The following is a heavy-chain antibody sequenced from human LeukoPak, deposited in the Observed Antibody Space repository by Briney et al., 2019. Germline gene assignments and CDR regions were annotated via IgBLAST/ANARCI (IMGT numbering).Heavy chain of an antibody. D-gene: IGHD3-9*01. CDR2: IIPIFGTA. CDR1: GGTFSSYA. J-gene: IGHJ4*02. CDR3: ATGPNFDWFPDNKYYFDY. Sequence: ASVKVSCKASGGTFSSYAISWVRQAPGQGLEWMGGIIPIFGTANYAQKFQGRVTMTEDTSTDTAYMELSSLRSEDTAVYYCATGPNFDWFPDNKYYFDYWGQGTLVTVSS. V-gene: IGHV1-69*06.